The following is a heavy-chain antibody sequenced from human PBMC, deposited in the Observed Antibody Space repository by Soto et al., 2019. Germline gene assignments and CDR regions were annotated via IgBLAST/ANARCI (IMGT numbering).Heavy chain of an antibody. Sequence: PGGPLRLSGEASGFIFSEYAMSWVRQAPGKGLEWVSSIAGAGDATYYANSVKRRFIISRDNSKNTLSLQMNGLRAEDTAVYYRAKDRMNHNSVWDPFDIWGQGRMVTVS. J-gene: IGHJ3*02. D-gene: IGHD2-15*01. CDR1: GFIFSEYA. CDR2: IAGAGDAT. V-gene: IGHV3-23*01. CDR3: AKDRMNHNSVWDPFDI.